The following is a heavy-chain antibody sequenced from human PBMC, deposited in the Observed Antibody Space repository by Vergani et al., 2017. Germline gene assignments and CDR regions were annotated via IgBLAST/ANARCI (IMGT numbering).Heavy chain of an antibody. CDR2: ISGSGGST. D-gene: IGHD6-19*01. CDR3: AKDWGTRIAVAGTWRHFDY. J-gene: IGHJ4*02. Sequence: EVQLLESGGGLVQPGGSLRLSCAASGFTFSSYAMSWVRQAPGKGLEWVSAISGSGGSTYYADSVKGRFTISRDNSKNTLYLQMNSLRAEDTAVYYCAKDWGTRIAVAGTWRHFDYWGQGTLVTVSS. CDR1: GFTFSSYA. V-gene: IGHV3-23*01.